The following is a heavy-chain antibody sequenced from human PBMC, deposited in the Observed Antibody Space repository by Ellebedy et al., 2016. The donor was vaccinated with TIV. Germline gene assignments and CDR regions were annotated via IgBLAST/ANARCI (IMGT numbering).Heavy chain of an antibody. D-gene: IGHD3-10*01. CDR3: ARDVYYYGSGSATY. CDR2: ISYDGSNK. CDR1: GFTFSSYA. Sequence: GGSLRLSCAASGFTFSSYAMHWVRQAPGKGLEWVAVISYDGSNKYYADSVKGRFTISRDDSKNTLYLQMYSLRADDTAMYYCARDVYYYGSGSATYWGQGTLVTVSS. J-gene: IGHJ4*02. V-gene: IGHV3-30*01.